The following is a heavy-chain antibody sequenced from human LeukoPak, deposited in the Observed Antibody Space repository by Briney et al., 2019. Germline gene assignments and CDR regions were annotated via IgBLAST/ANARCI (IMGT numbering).Heavy chain of an antibody. CDR1: GLSVRDSE. Sequence: PGGSLRLSCVGSGLSVRDSEMNWVRQAPGKGLEWVAVIWYDGSNKYYADSVKGRFTISRDNSKNTLYLQMNSLRAEDTAVYYCAREFHRVAFDYWGQGTLVTVSS. CDR3: AREFHRVAFDY. V-gene: IGHV3-33*08. CDR2: IWYDGSNK. J-gene: IGHJ4*02. D-gene: IGHD1-14*01.